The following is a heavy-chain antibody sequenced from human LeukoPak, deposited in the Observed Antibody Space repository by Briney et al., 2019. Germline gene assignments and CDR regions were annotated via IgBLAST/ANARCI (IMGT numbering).Heavy chain of an antibody. CDR2: IYYSGST. D-gene: IGHD3-10*01. CDR1: GVSISRYY. CDR3: ARDRRGYGSGSYYRIGGQFDP. Sequence: SETLSLTCTVSGVSISRYYWSWIRHPPGKGLGWVGCIYYSGSTNYNPSLTSRVTISVDTSKNQFSLKLSSVTPADTAVYYCARDRRGYGSGSYYRIGGQFDPWGQGTLVTVSS. J-gene: IGHJ5*02. V-gene: IGHV4-59*01.